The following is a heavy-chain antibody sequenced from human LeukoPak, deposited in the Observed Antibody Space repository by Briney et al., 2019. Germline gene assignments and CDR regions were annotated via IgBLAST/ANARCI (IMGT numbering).Heavy chain of an antibody. CDR2: MYISGST. D-gene: IGHD1-26*01. Sequence: SETLSLTCTVSGVSITNYYWAWVRQPAGKGLEWIGRMYISGSTNYNPSLKSRVSISIDKTKNQFSLKLRSVTAADTAIYYCARDYLVGAPLDSWGQGTLVTVSS. J-gene: IGHJ4*02. V-gene: IGHV4-4*07. CDR1: GVSITNYY. CDR3: ARDYLVGAPLDS.